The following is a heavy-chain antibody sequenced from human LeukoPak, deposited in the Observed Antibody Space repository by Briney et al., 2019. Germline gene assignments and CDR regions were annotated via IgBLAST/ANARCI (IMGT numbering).Heavy chain of an antibody. V-gene: IGHV5-51*01. CDR3: ARLSGFNAFDI. D-gene: IGHD5-12*01. CDR1: GYSFSIYW. Sequence: GESLKISCKASGYSFSIYWIGWVRQMPGKGLEWMGIIYPGDSDTRYSPPSQGQVTISADTSISTAYLQWSSLKASDTAMYYCARLSGFNAFDIWGQGTMVTVSS. CDR2: IYPGDSDT. J-gene: IGHJ3*02.